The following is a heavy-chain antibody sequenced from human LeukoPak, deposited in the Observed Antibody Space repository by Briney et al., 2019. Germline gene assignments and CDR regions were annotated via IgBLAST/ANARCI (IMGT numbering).Heavy chain of an antibody. CDR3: ARDPTGHDAFDI. Sequence: PGGSLRLSCAASGFTFSSYGMHWVRQAPGKGLEWVAVISYDGSNKYYADSVKGRFTISRDNSKNTLYLQMNSLRAEDTAVYYCARDPTGHDAFDIWGQGTMVTVSS. J-gene: IGHJ3*02. V-gene: IGHV3-30*03. D-gene: IGHD2-8*02. CDR1: GFTFSSYG. CDR2: ISYDGSNK.